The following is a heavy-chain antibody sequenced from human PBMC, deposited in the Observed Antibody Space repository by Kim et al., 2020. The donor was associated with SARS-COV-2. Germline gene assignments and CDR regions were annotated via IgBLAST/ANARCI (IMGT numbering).Heavy chain of an antibody. CDR3: TTTPGYYGSGSYYNHGY. CDR1: GFTFSNAW. Sequence: GGSLRLSCAASGFTFSNAWMSWVRQAPGKGLEWVGRIKSKTDGGTTDYAAPVKGRFTISRDDSKNTLYLQMNSLKTEDTAVYYCTTTPGYYGSGSYYNHGYWGQGTLVTVSS. CDR2: IKSKTDGGTT. D-gene: IGHD3-10*01. V-gene: IGHV3-15*01. J-gene: IGHJ4*02.